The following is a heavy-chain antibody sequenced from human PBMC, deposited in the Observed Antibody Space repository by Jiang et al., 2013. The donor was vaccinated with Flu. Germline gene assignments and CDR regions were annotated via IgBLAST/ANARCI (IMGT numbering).Heavy chain of an antibody. J-gene: IGHJ5*02. CDR3: ARSATYYDFWSGYSNWFDP. CDR2: IYYSGST. CDR1: GGSISSYY. D-gene: IGHD3-3*01. Sequence: GPGLVKPSETLSLTCTVSGGSISSYYWSWIRQPPGKGLEWIGYIYYSGSTNYNPSLKSRVTISVDTSKNQFSLKLSSVTAADTAVYYCARSATYYDFWSGYSNWFDPWGQGTLVTVSS. V-gene: IGHV4-59*01.